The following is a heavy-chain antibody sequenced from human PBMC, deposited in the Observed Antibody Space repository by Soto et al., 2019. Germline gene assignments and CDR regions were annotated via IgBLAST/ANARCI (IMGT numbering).Heavy chain of an antibody. V-gene: IGHV4-61*01. CDR1: GGSVSSGSYY. CDR2: IYYSGST. J-gene: IGHJ4*02. D-gene: IGHD3-22*01. Sequence: QVQLQESGPGLVKPSETLSLTCTVSGGSVSSGSYYLSWIRQPPGKGLEWIGYIYYSGSTIYNPSLKGRLTISGDTSKNPFSLELNSWAAADTAVYYCAGGPDCSGYYPGVFEYWGQGTLVTVSS. CDR3: AGGPDCSGYYPGVFEY.